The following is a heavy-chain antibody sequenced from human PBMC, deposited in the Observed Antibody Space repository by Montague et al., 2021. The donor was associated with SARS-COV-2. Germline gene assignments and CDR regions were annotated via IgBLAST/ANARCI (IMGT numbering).Heavy chain of an antibody. CDR1: GFTFSSYN. V-gene: IGHV3-21*01. CDR3: ARTLTTVTSDYFDY. CDR2: ISSSSSYI. J-gene: IGHJ4*02. D-gene: IGHD4-17*01. Sequence: SLRLSCAASGFTFSSYNMNWVRQAPGKGLEWVSSISSSSSYIYYADSVKGRFTVSRDNAKNSLYLQMNSLRAEDTAVYYCARTLTTVTSDYFDYWGQGILVTVSS.